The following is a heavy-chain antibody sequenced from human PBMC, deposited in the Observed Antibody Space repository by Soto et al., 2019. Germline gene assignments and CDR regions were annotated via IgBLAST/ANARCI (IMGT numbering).Heavy chain of an antibody. V-gene: IGHV1-18*01. CDR3: AGEEIGYQNGAAVYNGMDG. D-gene: IGHD2-8*01. J-gene: IGHJ6*02. CDR2: ISPDSGDT. Sequence: QVQLVQSGGEVKRPGASMKVSCKTSGYNFIKFGITWVRQAPGQGLEWLGWISPDSGDTNYAQKVQGRVTMTADTSTTTVYMELRSLRSDDTAMYYCAGEEIGYQNGAAVYNGMDGWGQGTTVTVTS. CDR1: GYNFIKFG.